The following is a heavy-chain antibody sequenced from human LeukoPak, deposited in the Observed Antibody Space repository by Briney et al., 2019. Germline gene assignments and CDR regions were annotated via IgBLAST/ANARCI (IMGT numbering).Heavy chain of an antibody. J-gene: IGHJ4*02. D-gene: IGHD6-13*01. CDR2: IYYSGST. Sequence: PSETLSLTCTVSGGSISSSSYYWGWIRQPPGKGLEWIGSIYYSGSTYYNPSLKSRVTISVDTSKNQFSLKLSSVTAADTAVYYCARLTRPRTSIAAAGTSFDYWGQGTLVTVSS. V-gene: IGHV4-39*01. CDR3: ARLTRPRTSIAAAGTSFDY. CDR1: GGSISSSSYY.